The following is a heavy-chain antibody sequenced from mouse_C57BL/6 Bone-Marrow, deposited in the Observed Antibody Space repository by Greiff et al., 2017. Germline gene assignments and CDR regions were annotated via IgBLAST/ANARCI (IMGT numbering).Heavy chain of an antibody. V-gene: IGHV1-18*01. Sequence: EVQLQQSGPELVKPGASVKIPCKASGYTFTDYNMDWVKQSPGKSLEWIGDINPNNGGTIYNQKFKGKATLSVDKSSSTAYMELRSLTSEDTAVYYCARSDYYGSSYGAYWGQGTLVTVSA. CDR1: GYTFTDYN. CDR3: ARSDYYGSSYGAY. J-gene: IGHJ3*01. D-gene: IGHD1-1*01. CDR2: INPNNGGT.